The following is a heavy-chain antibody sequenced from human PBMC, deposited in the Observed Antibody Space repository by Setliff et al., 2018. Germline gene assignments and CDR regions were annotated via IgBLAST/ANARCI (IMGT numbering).Heavy chain of an antibody. CDR3: ARAHSSTLSVHDY. V-gene: IGHV3-74*01. D-gene: IGHD2-2*01. Sequence: GGSLRLSCAASGFTFSDHWVHWVRQAPGKGLEWVSLIDHDGSGTTYEDSVKGRLTISRDNAKNTLYLQMNSLRAEDTAVYYCARAHSSTLSVHDYWGQGTLVTVSS. J-gene: IGHJ4*02. CDR2: IDHDGSGT. CDR1: GFTFSDHW.